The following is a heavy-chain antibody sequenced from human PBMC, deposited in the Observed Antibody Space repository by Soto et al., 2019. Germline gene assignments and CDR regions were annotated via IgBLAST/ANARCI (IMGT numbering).Heavy chain of an antibody. CDR1: GGTFSSYA. CDR2: IIPIFGTA. Sequence: SVKVSCKASGGTFSSYAISWVRQAPGQGLEWMGGIIPIFGTANYAQKLQGRVTITADESTSTAYMELSSLRSEDTAVYYCASQYYYDSSGYALDAFDIWGQGTMVTVSS. D-gene: IGHD3-22*01. CDR3: ASQYYYDSSGYALDAFDI. V-gene: IGHV1-69*13. J-gene: IGHJ3*02.